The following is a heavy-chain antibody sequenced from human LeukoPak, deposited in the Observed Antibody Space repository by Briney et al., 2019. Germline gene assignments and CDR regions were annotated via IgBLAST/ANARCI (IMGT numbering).Heavy chain of an antibody. J-gene: IGHJ4*02. CDR3: AKPKYSSSWSSFDY. CDR2: IRYDGSNK. Sequence: GGSLRLSCAASGFTFSSYGMHWVRQAPGKGLEWVAFIRYDGSNKYYADSVKGRFTISRDNSKNTLYLQMNSLRAEDTAVYYCAKPKYSSSWSSFDYWGQGTLVTVSS. D-gene: IGHD6-13*01. V-gene: IGHV3-30*02. CDR1: GFTFSSYG.